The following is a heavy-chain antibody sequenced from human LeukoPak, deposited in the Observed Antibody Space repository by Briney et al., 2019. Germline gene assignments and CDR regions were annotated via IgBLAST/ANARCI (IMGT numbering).Heavy chain of an antibody. CDR2: ISYDGSNK. J-gene: IGHJ6*02. D-gene: IGHD1-1*01. Sequence: PGRSLRLSCAASGFTFSSYGMHWVRQAPGKGLEWVAVISYDGSNKYYADSVKGRFTISRDNSKNTLHLQMNSLRAEDTAVYYCAKDGTTGTTEINHYYYYGMDVWGQGTTVTVSS. CDR3: AKDGTTGTTEINHYYYYGMDV. CDR1: GFTFSSYG. V-gene: IGHV3-30*18.